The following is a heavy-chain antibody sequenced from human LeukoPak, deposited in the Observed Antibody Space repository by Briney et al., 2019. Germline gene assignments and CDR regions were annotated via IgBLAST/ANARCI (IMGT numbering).Heavy chain of an antibody. CDR1: GYTFTSYD. CDR2: MNPISGDT. J-gene: IGHJ5*02. Sequence: ASVKVSCKASGYTFTSYDVNGVRQATGQGLEWMGWMNPISGDTGYALKFQGRVTISRNTSISTAYMELGSLRSEDTAVYYCARVPRRGERFDPWGQGTLVTVSS. CDR3: ARVPRRGERFDP. D-gene: IGHD3-10*01. V-gene: IGHV1-8*01.